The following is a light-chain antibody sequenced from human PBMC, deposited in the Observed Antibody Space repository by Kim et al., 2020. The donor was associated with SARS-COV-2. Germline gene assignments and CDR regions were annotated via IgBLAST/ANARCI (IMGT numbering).Light chain of an antibody. CDR1: DLGSKN. V-gene: IGLV3-9*01. CDR3: QVWDCTLTVV. Sequence: SYELTQPHSVSVAPGQTASITCGGNDLGSKNVHWYQQKPGQAPVLVIYRINNRPSGIPDRFSGSKSGNTATLTINRAQAGDEADYFCQVWDCTLTVVFG. CDR2: RIN. J-gene: IGLJ3*02.